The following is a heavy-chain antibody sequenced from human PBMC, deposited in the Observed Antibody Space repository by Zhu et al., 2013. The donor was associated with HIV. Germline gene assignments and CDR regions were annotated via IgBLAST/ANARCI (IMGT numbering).Heavy chain of an antibody. V-gene: IGHV1-8*01. CDR3: ARGGGGTGTTRYYYYGMDV. Sequence: QVQLVQSGAEVKKPGASVKVSCKASGYTFTSYDINWVRQATGQGLEWMGWMNPNSGNTGYAQKFQGRVTMTRNTSISTAYMELSSLRSEDTAVYYCARGGGGTGTTRYYYYGMDVWGQGTTVTVSS. J-gene: IGHJ6*02. CDR1: GYTFTSYD. CDR2: MNPNSGNT. D-gene: IGHD1-7*01.